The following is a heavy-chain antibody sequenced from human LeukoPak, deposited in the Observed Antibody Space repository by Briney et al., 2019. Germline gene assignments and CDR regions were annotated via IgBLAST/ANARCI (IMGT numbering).Heavy chain of an antibody. CDR2: INHSGST. Sequence: GSLRLSCAASGFTFSDYYMSWIRQPPGKGLEWIGEINHSGSTNYNPSLKSRVTISVDTSKNQFSLKLSSVTAADTAVYYCARVPPEYYDFWSGYGDYYYGMDVWGQGTTVTVSS. CDR3: ARVPPEYYDFWSGYGDYYYGMDV. D-gene: IGHD3-3*01. V-gene: IGHV4-34*01. J-gene: IGHJ6*02. CDR1: GFTFSDYY.